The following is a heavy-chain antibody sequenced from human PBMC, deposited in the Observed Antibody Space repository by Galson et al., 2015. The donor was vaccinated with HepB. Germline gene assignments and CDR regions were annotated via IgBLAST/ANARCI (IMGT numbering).Heavy chain of an antibody. V-gene: IGHV3-23*01. D-gene: IGHD3-22*01. CDR2: ISGSGGST. CDR1: GFNFYSSA. Sequence: RLPCSASGFNFYSSAMSGARQAPGNGLECVAAISGSGGSTYYADSVKGRFTIPRDNSKKTLYLQMNSLRAEDTAVYYCAKGRYYYERSDAFDIWGQGTMVTVSS. J-gene: IGHJ3*02. CDR3: AKGRYYYERSDAFDI.